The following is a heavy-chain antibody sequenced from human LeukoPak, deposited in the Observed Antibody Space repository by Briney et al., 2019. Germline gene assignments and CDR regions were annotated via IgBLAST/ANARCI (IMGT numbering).Heavy chain of an antibody. V-gene: IGHV4-34*01. Sequence: SETLSLTCAVYGGSFSGYYWSWIRQPPGKGLEWIGEINHSGSTNYNPSLKSRVTISVDTSKNQFSLKLSPVTAADTAVYYCARRDGSGATDYWGQGTLVTVSS. CDR3: ARRDGSGATDY. CDR2: INHSGST. J-gene: IGHJ4*02. CDR1: GGSFSGYY. D-gene: IGHD3-10*01.